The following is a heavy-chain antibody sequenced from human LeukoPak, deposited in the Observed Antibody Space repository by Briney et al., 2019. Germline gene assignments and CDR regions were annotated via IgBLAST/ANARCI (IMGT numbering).Heavy chain of an antibody. Sequence: GSLRLSCAASGFTFSSYGMHWVRQAPGKGLEWVAFIRYDGSNKYYADSVKGRFTISRDNSKNTLYLQMNSLRAEDTAVYYCAKGRMPYYYYMDVWGKGTTVTVSS. V-gene: IGHV3-30*02. CDR2: IRYDGSNK. D-gene: IGHD2-2*01. J-gene: IGHJ6*03. CDR3: AKGRMPYYYYMDV. CDR1: GFTFSSYG.